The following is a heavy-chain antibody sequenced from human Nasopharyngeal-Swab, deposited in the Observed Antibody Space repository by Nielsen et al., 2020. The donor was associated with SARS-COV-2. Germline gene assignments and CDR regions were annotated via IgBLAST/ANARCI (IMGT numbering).Heavy chain of an antibody. CDR2: MNPNSGNT. CDR1: GYTFTSYD. D-gene: IGHD1-26*01. J-gene: IGHJ4*02. V-gene: IGHV1-8*01. Sequence: ASVKVSCKAFGYTFTSYDISWVRQATGQGLEWMGWMNPNSGNTGYAQKFQGRVTMTRDTSISTAYMELRSLRSDDTAVYYCARGDSGSYGFDYWGQGTLVTVSS. CDR3: ARGDSGSYGFDY.